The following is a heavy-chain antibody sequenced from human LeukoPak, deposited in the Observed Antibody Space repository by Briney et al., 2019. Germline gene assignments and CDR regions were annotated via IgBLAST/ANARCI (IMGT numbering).Heavy chain of an antibody. Sequence: ASVKVSCKVSGYTLTELSMHWVRQAPGKGLEWMGGFDPEDGETIYAQKFQGRVTMTEDTSTDTAYMELSSLRSEDTAVYYCATARPFFGVVTVRGFDYWGQGTLVTVSS. CDR3: ATARPFFGVVTVRGFDY. CDR1: GYTLTELS. D-gene: IGHD3-3*01. J-gene: IGHJ4*02. CDR2: FDPEDGET. V-gene: IGHV1-24*01.